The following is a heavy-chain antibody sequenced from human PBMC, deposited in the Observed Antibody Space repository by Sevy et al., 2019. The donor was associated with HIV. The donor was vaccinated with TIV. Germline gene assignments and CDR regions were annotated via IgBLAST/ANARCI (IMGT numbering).Heavy chain of an antibody. J-gene: IGHJ6*02. CDR3: SRVPFIAAAGYYYYYGMDF. D-gene: IGHD6-13*01. V-gene: IGHV1-69*13. CDR1: GGTFSSYA. Sequence: ASVKVSCKASGGTFSSYAISWVRHAPGQGLEWMGGIIPNFGTANYAQKFQGRVTITADESTSTAYMELSSLRSEDTAVYYCSRVPFIAAAGYYYYYGMDFWGQGTTVTVSS. CDR2: IIPNFGTA.